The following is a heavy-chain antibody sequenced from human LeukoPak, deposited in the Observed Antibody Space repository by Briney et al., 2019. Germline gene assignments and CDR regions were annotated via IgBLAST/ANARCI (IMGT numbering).Heavy chain of an antibody. Sequence: PSETLSLTCTLSGGTVTSSTYFWGWIRQPPGKGLEWIGSISYSGATYYNPSLKSRVSMSVHTSKNQFSLKLSSVTAADTAVYYRARDGFYYHYYMDVWGEGTTVTVSS. CDR2: ISYSGAT. V-gene: IGHV4-39*07. CDR3: ARDGFYYHYYMDV. D-gene: IGHD1-14*01. J-gene: IGHJ6*03. CDR1: GGTVTSSTYF.